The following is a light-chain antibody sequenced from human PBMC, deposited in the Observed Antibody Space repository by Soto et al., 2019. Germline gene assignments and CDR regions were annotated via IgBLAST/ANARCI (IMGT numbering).Light chain of an antibody. V-gene: IGLV2-8*01. J-gene: IGLJ2*01. Sequence: QSVLTQPPSASGSPGQSVTISCTGTSSDVGGYNYVSWYQQHPGKAPKLIISEVSKWPSGVPDRFSGSKSGNTASLTVSGLQAEDEADYYCSSYAGNNNLIFGGGTKLTVL. CDR3: SSYAGNNNLI. CDR1: SSDVGGYNY. CDR2: EVS.